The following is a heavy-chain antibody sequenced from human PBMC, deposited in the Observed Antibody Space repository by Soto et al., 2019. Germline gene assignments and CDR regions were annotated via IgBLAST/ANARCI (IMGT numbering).Heavy chain of an antibody. J-gene: IGHJ5*02. CDR2: ISAYNGNT. V-gene: IGHV1-18*01. CDR1: GYTFTSYG. D-gene: IGHD6-19*01. CDR3: ARVPHWIVAGSGEDWFDP. Sequence: QVQLVQSGAEVKKPGASVKVSCKASGYTFTSYGIGWVRQAPGQGLEWMGWISAYNGNTNYAQKLQGRVTMTTDTSTSTAYMELRSLRSDDTAVYYCARVPHWIVAGSGEDWFDPWGQGTLVTVSS.